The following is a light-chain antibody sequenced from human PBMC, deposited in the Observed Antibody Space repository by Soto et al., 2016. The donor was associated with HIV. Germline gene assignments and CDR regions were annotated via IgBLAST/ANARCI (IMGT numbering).Light chain of an antibody. CDR1: NIGRKS. J-gene: IGLJ3*02. CDR2: DDS. CDR3: QVWETSDLPNWV. V-gene: IGLV3-21*01. Sequence: SYELTQPPSVSVAPGKTARINCGGNNIGRKSVHWYQQRPGQAPVLVIYDDSDRPSGIPERFSGSNSGNTATLTISRAEAGDEADYYCQVWETSDLPNWVFGEGTKLTIL.